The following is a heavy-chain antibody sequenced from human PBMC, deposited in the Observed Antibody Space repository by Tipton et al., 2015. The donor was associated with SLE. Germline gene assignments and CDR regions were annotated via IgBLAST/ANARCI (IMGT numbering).Heavy chain of an antibody. CDR1: GGSISSDDYY. CDR3: ARGGVGGYDYFDH. Sequence: GLVKPSQTLSLTCTASGGSISSDDYYWTWIRQHPGKGLEWIGHMSYSGSTYYNPSLKSRITISVDTSKNHFSLKLSSVTAADTAVYYCARGGVGGYDYFDHWGQGTLVTVSS. CDR2: MSYSGST. J-gene: IGHJ4*02. V-gene: IGHV4-31*03. D-gene: IGHD5-12*01.